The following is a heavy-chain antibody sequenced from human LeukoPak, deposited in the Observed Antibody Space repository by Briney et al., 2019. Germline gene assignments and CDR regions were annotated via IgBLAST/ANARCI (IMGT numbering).Heavy chain of an antibody. J-gene: IGHJ4*02. Sequence: PGGSLRLSCAASGFTFSGYGMSWVRQAPGKGLKWVSAISGSGGSTYYADSVKGRITISRDNSKNTLCLQMNSLRAEDTAVYYCAKGVGYCSGGSCQQFDYWGQGTLVTVSS. V-gene: IGHV3-23*01. CDR1: GFTFSGYG. D-gene: IGHD2-15*01. CDR3: AKGVGYCSGGSCQQFDY. CDR2: ISGSGGST.